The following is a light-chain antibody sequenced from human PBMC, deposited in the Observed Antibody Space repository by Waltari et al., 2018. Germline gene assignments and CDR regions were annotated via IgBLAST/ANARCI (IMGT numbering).Light chain of an antibody. V-gene: IGLV3-9*01. CDR1: HIGSKN. Sequence: SYELTQPLSVPVALGQTATITCGGDHIGSKNWHWYQQRPGQAPVLVIYRDRNRPSGIPERFSGSNSRNTATLTISRAEAGDEADYYCQVWDSSTWVFGGGTKVTVV. CDR2: RDR. CDR3: QVWDSSTWV. J-gene: IGLJ3*02.